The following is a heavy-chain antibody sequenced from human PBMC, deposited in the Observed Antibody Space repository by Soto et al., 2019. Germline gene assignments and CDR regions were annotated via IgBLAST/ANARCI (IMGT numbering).Heavy chain of an antibody. CDR3: ARLNGYCISTNCHGYYGMDV. V-gene: IGHV4-39*01. CDR1: GGYVSSSSYS. D-gene: IGHD2-2*01. Sequence: SETLSLTCTVSGGYVSSSSYSWGWIRQPPGKGLEWIGTIHSSENTYYNPSLMSRVTISVDTSKNQFSLKLSSVTAADTAVYYCARLNGYCISTNCHGYYGMDVWGQGTTVTVSS. CDR2: IHSSENT. J-gene: IGHJ6*02.